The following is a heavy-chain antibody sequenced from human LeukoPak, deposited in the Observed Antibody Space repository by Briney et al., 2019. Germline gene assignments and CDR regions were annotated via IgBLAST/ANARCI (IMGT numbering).Heavy chain of an antibody. V-gene: IGHV4-39*01. CDR3: MRLGGYYDPPGY. D-gene: IGHD3-22*01. CDR2: IHYSGST. CDR1: GGSISSPTYY. J-gene: IGHJ4*02. Sequence: SETPSLTCTVSGGSISSPTYYWPWIRQPPGKVLEWIGTIHYSGSTFYNPSLTSRVTISVDPSKDQFSLKLSSVTAADTAVYCMRLGGYYDPPGYWGQGTLVTVSS.